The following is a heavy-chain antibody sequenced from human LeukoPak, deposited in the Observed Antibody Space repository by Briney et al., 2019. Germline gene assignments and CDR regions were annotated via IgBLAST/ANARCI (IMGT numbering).Heavy chain of an antibody. D-gene: IGHD2-8*01. J-gene: IGHJ4*02. CDR1: GFTFSSYS. V-gene: IGHV3-21*01. Sequence: GGSLRLSCAASGFTFSSYSMNWVRQAPGKGLEWVSSISSSSSYIYYADSVKGRFTISRDNAKNSLYLQMNSLRAEDTAVYYCARDSRKGYCTNGVCHGVLDYWGQGTPVTVSS. CDR2: ISSSSSYI. CDR3: ARDSRKGYCTNGVCHGVLDY.